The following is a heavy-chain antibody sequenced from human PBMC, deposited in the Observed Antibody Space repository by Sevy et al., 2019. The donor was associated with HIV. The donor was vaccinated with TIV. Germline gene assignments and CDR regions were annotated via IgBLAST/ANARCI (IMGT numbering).Heavy chain of an antibody. CDR2: IKQDGSEK. CDR1: GFTFSSYW. Sequence: GGSLRLSCAASGFTFSSYWMSWVRQAPGKGLEWVANIKQDGSEKYYVDSVKGRFTISRDNAKNSLYLQMSSLRAEDTAVYYCASSFLGRAFGGVIDNYFDYWGQGTLVTVSS. CDR3: ASSFLGRAFGGVIDNYFDY. V-gene: IGHV3-7*01. J-gene: IGHJ4*02. D-gene: IGHD3-16*02.